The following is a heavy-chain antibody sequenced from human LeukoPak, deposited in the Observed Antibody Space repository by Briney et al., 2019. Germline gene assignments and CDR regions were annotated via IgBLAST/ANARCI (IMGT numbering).Heavy chain of an antibody. V-gene: IGHV3-23*01. J-gene: IGHJ4*02. CDR2: ICGSGGST. CDR1: GFIFSSYG. Sequence: GGSLRLSCAASGFIFSSYGLRWVRQAPGKGLEWVSAICGSGGSTYYADSVKGRFTISRDNSKNTLYLQMNSLRAEDTAVYYCTKDWLSPSINWGQRTLVTVSS. CDR3: TKDWLSPSIN. D-gene: IGHD5-12*01.